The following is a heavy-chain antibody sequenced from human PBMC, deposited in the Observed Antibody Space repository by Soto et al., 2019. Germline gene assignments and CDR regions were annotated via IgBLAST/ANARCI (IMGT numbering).Heavy chain of an antibody. Sequence: QVQLVESGGGVVQPGRSLRLSCAASGFTFSRYGMHWVRQAPGKGLEWLTVMSYDGSHKQYADSVKGRFTISRDNSKNTVYLQMDSLTTEDTAVYYCAKDPNESSGSINWFDPWGQGTLVTVSS. J-gene: IGHJ5*02. CDR3: AKDPNESSGSINWFDP. CDR2: MSYDGSHK. CDR1: GFTFSRYG. D-gene: IGHD3-22*01. V-gene: IGHV3-30*18.